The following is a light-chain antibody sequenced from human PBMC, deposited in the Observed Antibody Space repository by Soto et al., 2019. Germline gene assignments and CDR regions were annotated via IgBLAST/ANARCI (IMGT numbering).Light chain of an antibody. J-gene: IGLJ1*01. CDR3: CSYAGSSTLYV. CDR2: EVS. Sequence: QSALTQPASVSGSPGQSITISCTGTSSDVGSYNLVSWYQQHPGKAPKLMIYEVSKRPSWVSNRFSGSKSGNTASLTISGLQAEDEADYYCCSYAGSSTLYVFGTGTKVTVL. CDR1: SSDVGSYNL. V-gene: IGLV2-23*02.